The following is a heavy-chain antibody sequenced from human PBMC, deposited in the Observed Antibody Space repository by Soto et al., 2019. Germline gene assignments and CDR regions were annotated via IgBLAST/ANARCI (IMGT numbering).Heavy chain of an antibody. CDR1: GGTFGSYA. D-gene: IGHD1-26*01. V-gene: IGHV1-69*06. Sequence: VKVSCKASGGTFGSYAISWVRQAPGQGLEWMGGIIPIFGTANYAQKFQGRVTITADKSTSTAYMELSSLRSEDTAVYYCARGLSGSYYYYGMDVWGQGTTVTVSS. J-gene: IGHJ6*02. CDR3: ARGLSGSYYYYGMDV. CDR2: IIPIFGTA.